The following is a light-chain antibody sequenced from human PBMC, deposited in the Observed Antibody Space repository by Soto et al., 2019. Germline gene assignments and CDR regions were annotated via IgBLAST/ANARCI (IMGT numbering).Light chain of an antibody. CDR3: QQSYSTPRT. CDR2: AAS. CDR1: QSISSY. J-gene: IGKJ1*01. Sequence: DIQMTQSPSSLSASVGDRVTITCRASQSISSYLNWYQQKPGKAPKLLIYAASSLQSGVPSRFSGSGCGTDLTLTISSLQHEDFATYYCQQSYSTPRTFGHGTKVDIK. V-gene: IGKV1-39*01.